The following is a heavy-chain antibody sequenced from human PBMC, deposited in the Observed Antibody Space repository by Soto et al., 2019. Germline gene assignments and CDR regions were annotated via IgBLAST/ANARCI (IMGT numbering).Heavy chain of an antibody. CDR3: ARYHDFGASRSFDY. CDR2: IYYSGST. D-gene: IGHD4-17*01. J-gene: IGHJ4*02. Sequence: PSETLSLTCTVSGGSISSGDYYWSWIRQPPGKGLEWIGYIYYSGSTYYNPSLKSRVTISVDTSKNQFSLKLSSVTAADTAVYYCARYHDFGASRSFDYWGQGTPVTVSS. V-gene: IGHV4-30-4*01. CDR1: GGSISSGDYY.